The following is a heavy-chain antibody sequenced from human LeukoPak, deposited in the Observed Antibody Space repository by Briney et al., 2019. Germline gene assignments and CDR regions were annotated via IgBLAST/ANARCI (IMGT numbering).Heavy chain of an antibody. CDR1: GYTFTSYG. CDR2: ISAYNGNT. D-gene: IGHD6-6*01. J-gene: IGHJ4*02. V-gene: IGHV1-18*01. Sequence: ASVKVSCKASGYTFTSYGISWVRQAPGQGLEWMGWISAYNGNTNNAQKLQGSVTMTTDTSTSTAYMELRSLRSDDTAVYDCARDAYNSSPFDYWGQGTLVTVSS. CDR3: ARDAYNSSPFDY.